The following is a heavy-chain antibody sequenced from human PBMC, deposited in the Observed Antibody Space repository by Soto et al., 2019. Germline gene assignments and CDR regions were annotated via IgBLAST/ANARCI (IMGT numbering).Heavy chain of an antibody. Sequence: SETLSLTCTVSGGSISSYYWSWIRQPAGRGLEWIGRIYTSGSTNYNPSLKSRVTMSVDTSKNQFSLKLSSVTAADTAVYYCARISYWVSSYYFDYWGQGTLVTVSS. V-gene: IGHV4-4*07. CDR2: IYTSGST. CDR1: GGSISSYY. CDR3: ARISYWVSSYYFDY. J-gene: IGHJ4*02. D-gene: IGHD6-6*01.